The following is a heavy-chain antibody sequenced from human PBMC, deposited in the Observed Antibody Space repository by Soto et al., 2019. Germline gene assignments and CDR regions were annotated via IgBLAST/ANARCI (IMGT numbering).Heavy chain of an antibody. V-gene: IGHV1-18*04. CDR2: ISAYNGNT. CDR3: ARVDCTKGVCSYRWPYYYYSGMDV. CDR1: GYTFTSYG. D-gene: IGHD2-8*01. J-gene: IGHJ6*02. Sequence: SVKVSCKGSGYTFTSYGIRWVRQAPGQGLEWMGWISAYNGNTNYAQKLQGRVTMTTDTSTSTAYMELRSLRSDDTAMYYCARVDCTKGVCSYRWPYYYYSGMDVWCHGTTVTVSS.